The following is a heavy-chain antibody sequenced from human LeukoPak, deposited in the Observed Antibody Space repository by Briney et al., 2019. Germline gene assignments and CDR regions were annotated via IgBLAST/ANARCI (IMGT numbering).Heavy chain of an antibody. J-gene: IGHJ5*02. D-gene: IGHD3-10*01. CDR3: ARHVGFITMVRGVINNNWFDP. CDR2: INHSGST. V-gene: IGHV4-34*01. CDR1: GGSFSGYY. Sequence: SETLSLTCAVYGGSFSGYYWSWIRQPPGKGLEWIGEINHSGSTNYNPSLKSRVTISVDASKNQFSLKLSSVTAADTAVYYCARHVGFITMVRGVINNNWFDPWGQGTLVTVSS.